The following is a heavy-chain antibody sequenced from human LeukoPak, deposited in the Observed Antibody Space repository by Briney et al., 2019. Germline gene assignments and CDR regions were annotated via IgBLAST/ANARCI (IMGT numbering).Heavy chain of an antibody. CDR3: ARVTAAAGTRYFDL. Sequence: SETLSLTCTVSGGSISSYYWSWIRQPPGKGLEWIGYIYYSGSTNYNPSLKSRVTISVDTSKKQFSLKLSSVTAAETAVYYCARVTAAAGTRYFDLWGRGTLVSVSS. J-gene: IGHJ2*01. V-gene: IGHV4-59*01. CDR2: IYYSGST. CDR1: GGSISSYY. D-gene: IGHD6-13*01.